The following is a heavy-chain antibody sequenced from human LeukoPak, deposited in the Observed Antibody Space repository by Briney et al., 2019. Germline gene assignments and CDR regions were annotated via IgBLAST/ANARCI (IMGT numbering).Heavy chain of an antibody. CDR2: ISSSGSTI. CDR1: GFTFSSYE. CDR3: ARVDYYDSSGSGY. J-gene: IGHJ4*02. D-gene: IGHD3-22*01. V-gene: IGHV3-48*03. Sequence: GGSLRLSCAASGFTFSSYEMNWVRQAPGKGLEWVSYISSSGSTIYYADSVKGRFTISRDNAKNSLYLQMNSLRAEDTAVYYCARVDYYDSSGSGYWGQGTLVTVSS.